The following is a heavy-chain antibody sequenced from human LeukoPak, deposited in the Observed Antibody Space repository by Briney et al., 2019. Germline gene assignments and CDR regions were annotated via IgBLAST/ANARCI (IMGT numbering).Heavy chain of an antibody. CDR3: ARGGFGYYYSVFDY. V-gene: IGHV3-30*03. J-gene: IGHJ4*02. CDR2: ISYDGSNK. CDR1: GFTFSSYG. Sequence: PGGPLRLSCAASGFTFSSYGMHWVRQAPGKGLEWVAVISYDGSNKYYADSVKGRFTISRDNSKNTLYLQMNSLRAEDTAVYYCARGGFGYYYSVFDYWGQGTLVTVSS. D-gene: IGHD3-22*01.